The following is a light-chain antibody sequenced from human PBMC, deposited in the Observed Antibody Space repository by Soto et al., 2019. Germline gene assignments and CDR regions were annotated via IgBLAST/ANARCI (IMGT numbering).Light chain of an antibody. CDR2: DAS. Sequence: DIQMTQSPSTLSASVGDRVTITCRASQSISRWVAWYQQKPGKAPTVLIYDASSLETGVPTRFSGSGSGTEFTLTISSLQPDDFATYYCQQYNSYSPWTFGQGTKVEIK. J-gene: IGKJ1*01. CDR1: QSISRW. V-gene: IGKV1-5*01. CDR3: QQYNSYSPWT.